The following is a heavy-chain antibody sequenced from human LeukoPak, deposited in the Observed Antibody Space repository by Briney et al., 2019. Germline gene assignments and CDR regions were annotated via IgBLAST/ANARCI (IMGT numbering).Heavy chain of an antibody. CDR3: AKAPRYYYDSSGYPYYFDY. CDR1: GFTFSSYA. J-gene: IGHJ4*02. D-gene: IGHD3-22*01. V-gene: IGHV3-23*01. CDR2: ISGSGGST. Sequence: GGSLRLSCAASGFTFSSYAMSWVRQAPGEGLEWVSAISGSGGSTYYADSVKGRFTISRDNSKNTLYLQMNSLRAEDTAVYYCAKAPRYYYDSSGYPYYFDYWGQGTLVTVSS.